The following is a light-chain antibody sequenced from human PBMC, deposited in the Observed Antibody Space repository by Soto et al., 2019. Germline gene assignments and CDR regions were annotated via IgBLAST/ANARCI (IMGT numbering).Light chain of an antibody. Sequence: QSVLTQAPSVSRAPGQRVTISCTGSSSNIGAGYDVHWYQQLPGTAPKLLIYGNNDRPSGVPDRFSGSRSGATASLAITGLQAEDEADYYCQSYDISLSGSVVFGGGTKLTVL. J-gene: IGLJ2*01. CDR2: GNN. CDR1: SSNIGAGYD. CDR3: QSYDISLSGSVV. V-gene: IGLV1-40*01.